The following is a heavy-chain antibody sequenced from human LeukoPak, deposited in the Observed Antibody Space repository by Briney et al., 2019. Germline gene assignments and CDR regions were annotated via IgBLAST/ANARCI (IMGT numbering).Heavy chain of an antibody. J-gene: IGHJ4*02. Sequence: PGGALRLSCAASGFSFSRYWMHWVRQAPGKGLVWISRINGDGSTTTYADSVKGRFTISRDNAKNTVYLQMNTLRAEDTAVYYCASTDFWNNNGGAWGQGTLVTVSS. CDR2: INGDGSTT. V-gene: IGHV3-74*01. CDR1: GFSFSRYW. D-gene: IGHD3-3*01. CDR3: ASTDFWNNNGGA.